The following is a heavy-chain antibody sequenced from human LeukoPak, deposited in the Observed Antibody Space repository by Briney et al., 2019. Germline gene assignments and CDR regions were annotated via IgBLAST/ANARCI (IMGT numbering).Heavy chain of an antibody. J-gene: IGHJ4*02. Sequence: GGSLRLSCAASGFIFSTYSMSWVRQAPGKGLEWVSSISSSSSYIYYADSVKGRFTISRDNAKNSLYLQMNSLRAEDTAVYYCARLGYCSSTSCSIDYWGQGTLVTVSS. CDR3: ARLGYCSSTSCSIDY. D-gene: IGHD2-2*01. CDR2: ISSSSSYI. V-gene: IGHV3-21*01. CDR1: GFIFSTYS.